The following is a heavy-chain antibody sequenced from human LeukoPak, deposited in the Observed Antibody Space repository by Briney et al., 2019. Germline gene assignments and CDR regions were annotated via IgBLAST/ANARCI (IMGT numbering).Heavy chain of an antibody. CDR1: GSSISSSSYY. D-gene: IGHD6-13*01. V-gene: IGHV4-39*01. J-gene: IGHJ4*02. CDR3: ARHTGYTRAAFDY. Sequence: SETLSLTCTVSGSSISSSSYYWGWIRQPPGKGLEWFGSIYYSGGTYSNPSLKSRVTISIDTSKNQFSLKLTSVTAADTAVYYCARHTGYTRAAFDYWGQGTLVTVSS. CDR2: IYYSGGT.